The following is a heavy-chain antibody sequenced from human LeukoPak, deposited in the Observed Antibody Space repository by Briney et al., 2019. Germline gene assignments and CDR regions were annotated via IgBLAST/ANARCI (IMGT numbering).Heavy chain of an antibody. V-gene: IGHV3-30*02. CDR1: GFTFSSYG. CDR2: IQYDGSNK. CDR3: RDPFDY. Sequence: PGGSLRLSCAASGFTFSSYGMHWVRRAPGKGLKWVAFIQYDGSNKYYADSVKGRFTISRDNSKNTLYLQMNSLRAEDTAVYYCRDPFDYWGQGTLVTVSS. J-gene: IGHJ4*02.